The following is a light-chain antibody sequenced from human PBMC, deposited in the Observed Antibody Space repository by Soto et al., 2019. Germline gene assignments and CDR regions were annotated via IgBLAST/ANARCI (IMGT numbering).Light chain of an antibody. Sequence: DIQTNERPATQACSVRERVTIICRASQSISSWLAWYQQKPGKAPKLLIYKASSLESGVPSRFSGSGSGTEFTLTISSLQPDDFATYYCQHYNSYSEAFGQGTK. J-gene: IGKJ1*01. V-gene: IGKV1-5*03. CDR1: QSISSW. CDR3: QHYNSYSEA. CDR2: KAS.